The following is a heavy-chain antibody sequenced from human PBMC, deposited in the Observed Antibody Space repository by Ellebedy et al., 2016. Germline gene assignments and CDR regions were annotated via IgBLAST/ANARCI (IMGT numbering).Heavy chain of an antibody. V-gene: IGHV4-61*05. CDR3: ARHGAAPARPGIAAAFDY. CDR2: IYYSGST. D-gene: IGHD6-13*01. J-gene: IGHJ4*02. Sequence: SETLSLTCTVSGGSISSSSYYWGWIRQPPGKGLEWIGYIYYSGSTNYNPSLKSRVTISVDTSKNQFSLKLSSVTAADTAVYYCARHGAAPARPGIAAAFDYWGQGTLVTVSS. CDR1: GGSISSSSYY.